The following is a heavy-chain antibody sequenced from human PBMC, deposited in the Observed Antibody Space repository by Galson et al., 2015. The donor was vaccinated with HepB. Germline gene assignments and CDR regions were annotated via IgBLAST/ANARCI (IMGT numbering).Heavy chain of an antibody. CDR2: IKSKTDGGTT. J-gene: IGHJ4*02. D-gene: IGHD2-2*01. V-gene: IGHV3-15*01. CDR1: GFTFSNAW. Sequence: SLRLSCAASGFTFSNAWMSWVRQAPGEGLEWVGRIKSKTDGGTTDYAAPVKGRFTISRDDSKNTLYLQMNSLKTGDTAVYYCTRDRVDIVVVPAGGPDYWGQGTLVTVSS. CDR3: TRDRVDIVVVPAGGPDY.